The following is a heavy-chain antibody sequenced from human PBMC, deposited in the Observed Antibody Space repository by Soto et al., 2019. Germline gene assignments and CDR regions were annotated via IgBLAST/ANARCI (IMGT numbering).Heavy chain of an antibody. V-gene: IGHV3-30-3*01. CDR1: GFTFSSYA. CDR3: ARDPLNMYCSGGSCYEGFFDY. D-gene: IGHD2-15*01. Sequence: QVQLVESGGGVVQPGRSLRLSCAASGFTFSSYAMHWVRQAPGKGLEWVAVISYDGSNKYYADSVKGRFTISRDNSKNTLYLQMNSLSAEDTAVYYCARDPLNMYCSGGSCYEGFFDYWGQGTLVTVSS. CDR2: ISYDGSNK. J-gene: IGHJ4*02.